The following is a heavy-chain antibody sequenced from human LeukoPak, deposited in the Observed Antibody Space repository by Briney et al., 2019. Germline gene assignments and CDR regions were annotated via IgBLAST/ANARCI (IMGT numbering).Heavy chain of an antibody. D-gene: IGHD2-15*01. V-gene: IGHV3-21*01. CDR3: AREVLVVAATTFWYFDL. Sequence: GGSLRLSCAASGFTFSSYSMNWVRQAPGKGLEWVSSISSSSNYIYYADSVKGRFTISRDNAKNSLYLHMNSLRVDDTAVFYCAREVLVVAATTFWYFDLWGRGTLVTVSS. CDR2: ISSSSNYI. CDR1: GFTFSSYS. J-gene: IGHJ2*01.